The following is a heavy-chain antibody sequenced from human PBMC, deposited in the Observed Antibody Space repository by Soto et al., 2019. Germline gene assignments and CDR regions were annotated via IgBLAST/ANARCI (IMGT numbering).Heavy chain of an antibody. D-gene: IGHD3-3*02. V-gene: IGHV4-39*01. CDR1: GGSISSSSYY. Sequence: QLQLQESGPGLVKPSETLSLTCTVSGGSISSSSYYWGWIRQPPGKGLEWIGSIYYSGSTYYNPSLKSRVTISVDTSKNQFSLKLSSVTAADTAVYYCARISFLEWLLTIDYWGQGTLVTVSS. CDR2: IYYSGST. J-gene: IGHJ4*02. CDR3: ARISFLEWLLTIDY.